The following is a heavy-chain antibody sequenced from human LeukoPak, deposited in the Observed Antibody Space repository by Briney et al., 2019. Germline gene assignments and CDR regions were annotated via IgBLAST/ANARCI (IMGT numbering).Heavy chain of an antibody. Sequence: GGSLRLSCAASGFTFSSCAMHWVRQAPGKGLEWVTIISYDGSKKYYADYVKGRFTISRDNSKNTLYLQMNSLRAEDTAVYYCARNFRDGYNNSFDYWGQGTLVTVSS. CDR3: ARNFRDGYNNSFDY. V-gene: IGHV3-30*04. CDR2: ISYDGSKK. J-gene: IGHJ4*02. D-gene: IGHD5-24*01. CDR1: GFTFSSCA.